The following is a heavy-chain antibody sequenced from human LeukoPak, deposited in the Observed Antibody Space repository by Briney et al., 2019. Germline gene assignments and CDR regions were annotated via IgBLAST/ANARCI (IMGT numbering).Heavy chain of an antibody. D-gene: IGHD6-13*01. CDR3: VRDPGSATPGTGLDF. J-gene: IGHJ4*02. Sequence: GGSLRLSCAASGFTFNTCAMHWVRQAPGKGLEWVAVIWFDGSNKNYADSVKGRFTISRDNAENKLYLQMDSLRVEDTAVYYCVRDPGSATPGTGLDFWGQGTLVTVSS. CDR2: IWFDGSNK. V-gene: IGHV3-33*01. CDR1: GFTFNTCA.